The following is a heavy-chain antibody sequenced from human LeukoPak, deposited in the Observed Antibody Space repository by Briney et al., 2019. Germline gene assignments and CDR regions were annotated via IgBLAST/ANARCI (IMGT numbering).Heavy chain of an antibody. CDR1: GGSFSGYY. CDR3: ARNVGATAGVDAFDI. Sequence: PSETLSLTCAVYGGSFSGYYWSWIRQPPGKGLEWIGEINHSGSTNYNPSLKSRVTISVDTSKNQFSLKLSSVTAADTAVYYCARNVGATAGVDAFDIWGQGTMVTVSS. CDR2: INHSGST. J-gene: IGHJ3*02. D-gene: IGHD1-26*01. V-gene: IGHV4-34*01.